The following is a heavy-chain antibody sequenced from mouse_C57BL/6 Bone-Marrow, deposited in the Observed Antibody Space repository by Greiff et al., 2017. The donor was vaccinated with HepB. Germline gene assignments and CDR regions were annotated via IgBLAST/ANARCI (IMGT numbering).Heavy chain of an antibody. Sequence: LVESGAELARPGASVKLSCKASGYTFTSYGISWVKQRTGQGLEWIGEIYPRSGNTYYNEKFKGKATLTADKSSSTAYMELRSLTSEDSAVYFCARRTLPYFDYWGQGTTLTVSS. CDR1: GYTFTSYG. J-gene: IGHJ2*01. CDR3: ARRTLPYFDY. V-gene: IGHV1-81*01. CDR2: IYPRSGNT.